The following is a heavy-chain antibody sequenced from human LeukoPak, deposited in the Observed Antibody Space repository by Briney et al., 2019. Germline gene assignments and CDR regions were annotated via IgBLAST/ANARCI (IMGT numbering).Heavy chain of an antibody. Sequence: GGSLRLSCAASGFTFSSFAMSWVRQTPGKGLEWVSTISGSGGSTNYADSVKGRFTFSRDNSKNTLYLQMNSLRAEDTAVYYCAKDLPDYGDYIEGYWGQGTLVTVSS. D-gene: IGHD4-17*01. J-gene: IGHJ4*02. V-gene: IGHV3-23*01. CDR3: AKDLPDYGDYIEGY. CDR1: GFTFSSFA. CDR2: ISGSGGST.